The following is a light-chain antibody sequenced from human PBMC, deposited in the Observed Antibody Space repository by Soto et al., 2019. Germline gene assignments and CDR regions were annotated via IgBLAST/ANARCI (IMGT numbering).Light chain of an antibody. V-gene: IGLV2-18*02. CDR1: SSDVGSYNR. Sequence: QCARNPPPYVSRAPGQSGAISCSRNSSDVGSYNRVSWYQQPPGTAPKLMIYDVSNRPSGVPDRFSGSKSGNTASLTISGLQAEDEADYYCSSFTSSSTYVFGTGTKVTVL. CDR3: SSFTSSSTYV. CDR2: DVS. J-gene: IGLJ1*01.